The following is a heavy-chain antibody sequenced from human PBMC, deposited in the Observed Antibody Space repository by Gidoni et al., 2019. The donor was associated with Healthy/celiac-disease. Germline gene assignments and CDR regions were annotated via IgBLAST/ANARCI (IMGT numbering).Heavy chain of an antibody. Sequence: EVQLVESGGGLVQPGGSLRLSCVASGFTLSSYWMSWVRQAPGKGLEWVANIKQDGSEKYYVDSVKGRFTISRDNAKNSLYLQMNSLRAEDTAVYYCARGDYGDYDGWYYFDYWGQGTLVTVSS. CDR3: ARGDYGDYDGWYYFDY. V-gene: IGHV3-7*02. J-gene: IGHJ4*02. CDR2: IKQDGSEK. CDR1: GFTLSSYW. D-gene: IGHD4-17*01.